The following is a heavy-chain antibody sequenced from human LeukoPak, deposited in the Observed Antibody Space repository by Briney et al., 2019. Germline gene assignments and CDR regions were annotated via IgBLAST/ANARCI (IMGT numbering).Heavy chain of an antibody. Sequence: PGGSLRLSCAASGFTVSSNYMSWVRQAPGKGLEWVSAIGTAGDTYYPGSVKGRFTISRENAKNSLYLQMNSLRAGDTAVYYCARGSSAHWYFDLWGRGTLVTVSS. D-gene: IGHD2-2*01. CDR3: ARGSSAHWYFDL. V-gene: IGHV3-13*01. CDR1: GFTVSSNY. CDR2: IGTAGDT. J-gene: IGHJ2*01.